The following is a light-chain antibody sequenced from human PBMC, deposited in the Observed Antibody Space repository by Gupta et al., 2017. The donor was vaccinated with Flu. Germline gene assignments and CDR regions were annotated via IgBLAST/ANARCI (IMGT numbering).Light chain of an antibody. CDR2: GAS. V-gene: IGKV1-12*01. J-gene: IGKJ2*01. CDR1: QGINRW. Sequence: DTQLTQSPSSVSASVGDRVTITCRASQGINRWLAWFQQKPGKAPRLLIYGASSLQSGVPSRFTGSGSGTDFTLTITSLQPEDFATYYCQQANSFAYTFGQGTKLEI. CDR3: QQANSFAYT.